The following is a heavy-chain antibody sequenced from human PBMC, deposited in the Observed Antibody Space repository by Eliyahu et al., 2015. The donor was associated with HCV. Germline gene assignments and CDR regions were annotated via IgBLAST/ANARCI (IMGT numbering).Heavy chain of an antibody. V-gene: IGHV4-34*01. Sequence: QVQLQQWGAGLLKPSETLSLTCXVYGGSFSGYYWSWIRQPPGKGLEWIGEIXHSGSTNYNPSLKSRVTISVDTSKNQFSLKLSSVTAADTAVYYCAKYDFWSGSDYWGQGTLVTVSS. CDR3: AKYDFWSGSDY. D-gene: IGHD3-3*01. CDR1: GGSFSGYY. CDR2: IXHSGST. J-gene: IGHJ4*02.